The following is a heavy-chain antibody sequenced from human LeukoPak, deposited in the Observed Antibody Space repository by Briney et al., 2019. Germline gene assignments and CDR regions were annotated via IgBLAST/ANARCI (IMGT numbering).Heavy chain of an antibody. J-gene: IGHJ4*02. CDR2: MNPNSGNT. Sequence: ASVKVSCTASGYTFTSYDINWVRQATGQGLEWMGWMNPNSGNTGYAQKFQGRVTITRNTSISTAYMELSSLRSEDTAVSYCARNPGWSIAAAGSRFDYWGQGTLVTVSS. CDR1: GYTFTSYD. V-gene: IGHV1-8*03. D-gene: IGHD6-13*01. CDR3: ARNPGWSIAAAGSRFDY.